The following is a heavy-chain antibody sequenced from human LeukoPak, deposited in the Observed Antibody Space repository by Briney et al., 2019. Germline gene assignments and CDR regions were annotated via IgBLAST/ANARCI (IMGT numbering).Heavy chain of an antibody. D-gene: IGHD1-1*01. CDR3: EGTDDAFDI. Sequence: VGSLRLSCAASGFTFSGYWMHWVRQAPGKGMVWVSRINTDGSSTSYADSVKGRFTISRDNAKNTLYLQMNSLRAEDTAVYYCEGTDDAFDIWGQGTMVTVSS. J-gene: IGHJ3*02. CDR1: GFTFSGYW. V-gene: IGHV3-74*01. CDR2: INTDGSST.